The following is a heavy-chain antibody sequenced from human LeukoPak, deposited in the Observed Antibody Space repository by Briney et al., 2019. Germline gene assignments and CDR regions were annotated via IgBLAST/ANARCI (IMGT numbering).Heavy chain of an antibody. CDR3: AKDIGPIVVVTLPLSDY. V-gene: IGHV3-53*01. CDR1: GFTVSTNS. CDR2: IFSGATT. Sequence: PGGSLRLSCAASGFTVSTNSMTWVRQAPGKGLEWVSVIFSGATTYHADSVRGRFTISRDNSKNTLYLQMNSLRAEDTAVYYCAKDIGPIVVVTLPLSDYWGQGTLVTVSS. J-gene: IGHJ4*02. D-gene: IGHD3-22*01.